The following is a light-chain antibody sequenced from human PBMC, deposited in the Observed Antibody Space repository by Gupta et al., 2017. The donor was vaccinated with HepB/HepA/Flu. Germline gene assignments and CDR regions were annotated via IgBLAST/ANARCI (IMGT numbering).Light chain of an antibody. CDR3: RQYKWWPHT. J-gene: IGKJ2*01. CDR2: TVS. Sequence: DVVLTQSPLSLPVTLGQPASISCTSSRSLVSTDGNTYFDWFHQGPGQSPRRLIYTVSKRDSGVPDRFSGSGSGTDFTLKISRVEAEDFGLYYCRQYKWWPHTFGPGTKVEIK. CDR1: RSLVSTDGNTY. V-gene: IGKV2-30*01.